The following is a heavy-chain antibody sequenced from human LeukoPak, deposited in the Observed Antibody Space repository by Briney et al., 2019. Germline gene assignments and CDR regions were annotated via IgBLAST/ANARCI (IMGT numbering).Heavy chain of an antibody. J-gene: IGHJ4*02. CDR3: ARHAYDFWSGYAGKFDY. CDR2: IHYSGST. Sequence: PSETLSLTCTVSGCSISIYYWTWIRQPPGKGLEWIGSIHYSGSTYYNPSLKSRVTISVDTSKNQFSLKLSSVTAADTAVYYCARHAYDFWSGYAGKFDYWGQGTLVTVSS. CDR1: GCSISIYY. V-gene: IGHV4-39*01. D-gene: IGHD3-3*01.